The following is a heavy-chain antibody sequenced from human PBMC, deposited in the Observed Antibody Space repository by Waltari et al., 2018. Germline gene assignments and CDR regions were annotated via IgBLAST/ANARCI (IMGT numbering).Heavy chain of an antibody. CDR2: INPNSGGT. Sequence: QVQLVQSGAEVKKPGASVKVSCKASGYTFTGYAMHWVRQAPGQGLEWMGWINPNSGGTNYAQKFQGWVTMTRDTSISTAYMELSRLRSDDTAVYYCARARSIAAVDYYGMDVWGQGTTVTVSS. V-gene: IGHV1-2*04. J-gene: IGHJ6*02. D-gene: IGHD6-13*01. CDR1: GYTFTGYA. CDR3: ARARSIAAVDYYGMDV.